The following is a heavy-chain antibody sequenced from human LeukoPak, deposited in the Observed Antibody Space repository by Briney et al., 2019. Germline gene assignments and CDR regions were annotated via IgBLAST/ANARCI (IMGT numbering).Heavy chain of an antibody. V-gene: IGHV4-39*02. J-gene: IGHJ5*02. CDR1: GGSISSSGYY. CDR3: ARDGDRIAAAGTYRP. CDR2: IYYTGST. D-gene: IGHD6-13*01. Sequence: SETLSLTCTVSGGSISSSGYYWVWIRQPPGKGLEWIGSIYYTGSTYYNPSLRSRVTISVDTSKNQFSLKLSSVTAADTAVYYCARDGDRIAAAGTYRPWGQGTLVTVSS.